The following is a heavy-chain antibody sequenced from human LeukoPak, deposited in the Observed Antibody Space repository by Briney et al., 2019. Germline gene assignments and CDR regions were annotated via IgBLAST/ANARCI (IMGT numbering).Heavy chain of an antibody. Sequence: SETLSLTCAVYGGSFSGYYWSWIRQPPGKGLEWIGEINHSGSTNYNPSLKSRVTISVDTSKNQFSLKLSSVTAADTAVYYCARQRTTGTTSLLWGQGTLVTVSS. J-gene: IGHJ4*02. V-gene: IGHV4-34*01. CDR3: ARQRTTGTTSLL. D-gene: IGHD1-1*01. CDR2: INHSGST. CDR1: GGSFSGYY.